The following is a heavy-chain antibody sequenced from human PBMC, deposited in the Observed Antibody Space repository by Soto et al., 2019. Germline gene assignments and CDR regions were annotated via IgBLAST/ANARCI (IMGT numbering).Heavy chain of an antibody. CDR1: GGSISSGDYY. V-gene: IGHV4-30-4*01. J-gene: IGHJ5*02. CDR3: ARVPFDLNWFDP. Sequence: SETLSLTYTVSGGSISSGDYYWSWIRQPPGKGLEWIGYIYYSGSTYYNPSLKSRVTISVDTSKNQFSLKLSSVTAADTAVYYCARVPFDLNWFDPWGQGTLVTVSS. CDR2: IYYSGST.